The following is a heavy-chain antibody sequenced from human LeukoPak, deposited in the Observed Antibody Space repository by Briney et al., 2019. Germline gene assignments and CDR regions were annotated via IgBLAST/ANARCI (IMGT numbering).Heavy chain of an antibody. CDR2: ISSSSSYI. Sequence: PGGSLRLSCAASGFTFSSYSMNWVRQAPGKGLEWVSSISSSSSYIYYADSVKGRFTISRDNAKNALYLQMNSLRAEDTAVYYCARDFSTVTIYPKLNYWGQGTLVTASS. CDR1: GFTFSSYS. CDR3: ARDFSTVTIYPKLNY. V-gene: IGHV3-21*01. D-gene: IGHD4-17*01. J-gene: IGHJ4*02.